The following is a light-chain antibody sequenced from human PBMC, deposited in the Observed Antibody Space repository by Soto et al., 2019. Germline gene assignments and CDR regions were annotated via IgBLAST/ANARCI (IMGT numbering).Light chain of an antibody. CDR2: WGS. J-gene: IGKJ1*01. CDR1: QSLLHSNGNTF. CDR3: MQALQTPRT. Sequence: EMVMPQSPLSLTVTPEEPASFSGKSTQSLLHSNGNTFLDWYMRKPGQSPQLPIYWGSSRAPGAPDRVSGSGSGTDFTLRISTVEADDAGIYYCMQALQTPRTFGQGTKLEI. V-gene: IGKV2-28*01.